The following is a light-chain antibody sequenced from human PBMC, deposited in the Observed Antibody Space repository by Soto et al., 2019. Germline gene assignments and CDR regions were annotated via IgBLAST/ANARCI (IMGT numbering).Light chain of an antibody. CDR1: SSDVGRYNY. Sequence: QSALTQPASVSGSPGQSITISCTGTSSDVGRYNYVSWYQQHPGKAPKLMIHDVSNRPSGVSNRFSGSKSGNTASLTISGLQAEDESDYYYSSYKGSGTRVFGTGTKVTVL. V-gene: IGLV2-14*01. J-gene: IGLJ1*01. CDR3: SSYKGSGTRV. CDR2: DVS.